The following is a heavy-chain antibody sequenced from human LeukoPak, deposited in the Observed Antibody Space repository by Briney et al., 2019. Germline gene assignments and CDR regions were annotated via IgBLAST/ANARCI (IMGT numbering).Heavy chain of an antibody. Sequence: ASVKVSCKASGYTFTSYGISWVRQAPGQGLEWMGWISAYSGNTNYAQKLQGRVTMTTDTSTSTAYMELRSLRSDDTAVYYCARDRTRYSSSWHLFDYWGQGTLVTVSS. CDR2: ISAYSGNT. CDR1: GYTFTSYG. CDR3: ARDRTRYSSSWHLFDY. D-gene: IGHD6-13*01. J-gene: IGHJ4*02. V-gene: IGHV1-18*01.